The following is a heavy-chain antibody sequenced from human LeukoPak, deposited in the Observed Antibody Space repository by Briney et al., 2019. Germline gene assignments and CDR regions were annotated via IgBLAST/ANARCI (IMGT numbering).Heavy chain of an antibody. CDR2: INPYNGNT. Sequence: GASVKVSCKASGYTFTTYGISWVRQAPGQGLEWMGWINPYNGNTNYAQKLQGRVTMTTDTSTSTAYMELRSLRSDDTAVYYCARDGDTAMTDGFVEGYYYMDVWGKGTTVTVSS. J-gene: IGHJ6*03. D-gene: IGHD5-18*01. CDR1: GYTFTTYG. CDR3: ARDGDTAMTDGFVEGYYYMDV. V-gene: IGHV1-18*01.